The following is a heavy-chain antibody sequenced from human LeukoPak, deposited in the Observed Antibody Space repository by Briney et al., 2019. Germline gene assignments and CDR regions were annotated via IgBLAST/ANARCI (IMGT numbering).Heavy chain of an antibody. Sequence: GGSLRLSCAASGFTFSSYWMHWVRQAPGKGLVWVSRINSDGSSTSYADFVKGRFTISRDNAKNTLFLQMNSLRAEDTAVYYCARVTSGWPRTDYWGQGTLVTVSS. CDR3: ARVTSGWPRTDY. CDR1: GFTFSSYW. D-gene: IGHD6-19*01. V-gene: IGHV3-74*01. J-gene: IGHJ4*02. CDR2: INSDGSST.